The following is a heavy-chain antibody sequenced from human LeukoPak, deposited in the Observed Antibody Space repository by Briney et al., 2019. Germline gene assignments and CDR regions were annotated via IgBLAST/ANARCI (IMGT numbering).Heavy chain of an antibody. CDR3: ARDYDDILTGYYDY. CDR1: GYTFTSYA. J-gene: IGHJ4*02. CDR2: INAGNGNT. D-gene: IGHD3-9*01. Sequence: ASVKVSCKASGYTFTSYAMHWVRQAPGQRLEWMGWINAGNGNTKYSQKFQGRVTMTRDTSISTAYMELSRLRSDDTAVYYCARDYDDILTGYYDYWGQGTLVTVSS. V-gene: IGHV1-3*01.